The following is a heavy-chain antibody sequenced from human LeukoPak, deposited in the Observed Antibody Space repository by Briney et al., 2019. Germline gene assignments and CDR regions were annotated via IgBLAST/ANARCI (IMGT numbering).Heavy chain of an antibody. J-gene: IGHJ4*02. CDR2: ISRSGTAT. CDR3: ARDSSGWYYFDY. CDR1: GFTPRSYE. D-gene: IGHD6-19*01. Sequence: GGSLRLSCAASGFTPRSYEMNWVRQAPGKGLEWISYISRSGTATLYADSAKGRFTISRDNAKNSLYLQMNSLRAEDTAVYYCARDSSGWYYFDYWGQGILVTVSS. V-gene: IGHV3-48*03.